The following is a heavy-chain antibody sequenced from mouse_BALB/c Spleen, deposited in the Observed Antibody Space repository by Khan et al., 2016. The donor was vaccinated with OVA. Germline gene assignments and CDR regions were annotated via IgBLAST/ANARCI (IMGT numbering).Heavy chain of an antibody. D-gene: IGHD2-14*01. CDR3: AREAYRYDEYYFDY. Sequence: EVELVESGGDLVKPGGSLKLSCAASGFTFSSYVMSWVRQTPEKRLEWVASISSGGSTYYPDSVKGRFTISSDNARNILYLQMSSRRSEDTAMYYCAREAYRYDEYYFDYGGQGTTLTVSS. CDR2: ISSGGST. J-gene: IGHJ2*01. CDR1: GFTFSSYV. V-gene: IGHV5-6-5*01.